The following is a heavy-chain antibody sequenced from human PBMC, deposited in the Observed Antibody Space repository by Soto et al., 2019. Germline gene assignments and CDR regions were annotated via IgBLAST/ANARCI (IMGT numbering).Heavy chain of an antibody. J-gene: IGHJ4*02. CDR1: GYTFTSYY. CDR3: ARDLEIVVVITSCVPGY. Sequence: ASVNVYCKTAGYTFTSYYMHWVRQAPGQGFEWMGIINPSGGSTSYAQKFQGRVTMTRDTSTSTVYMELSSLRSEDTAVYYCARDLEIVVVITSCVPGYWGQGTLVTVSS. CDR2: INPSGGST. V-gene: IGHV1-46*01. D-gene: IGHD3-22*01.